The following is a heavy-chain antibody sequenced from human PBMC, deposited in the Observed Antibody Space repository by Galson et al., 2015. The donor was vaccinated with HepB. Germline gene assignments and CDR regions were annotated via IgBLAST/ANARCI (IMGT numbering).Heavy chain of an antibody. J-gene: IGHJ3*02. D-gene: IGHD1-1*01. Sequence: SVKVSCKASGYTFSHYYIHWVRQAPAQGLEWMGWVNPNGGGTDYAQKFQGRVSLTGDTSISTAYMELTDMKSDDTAVYYCARSSLYNWNGYDAIDIWGQGTLVTVSS. CDR2: VNPNGGGT. CDR1: GYTFSHYY. CDR3: ARSSLYNWNGYDAIDI. V-gene: IGHV1-2*02.